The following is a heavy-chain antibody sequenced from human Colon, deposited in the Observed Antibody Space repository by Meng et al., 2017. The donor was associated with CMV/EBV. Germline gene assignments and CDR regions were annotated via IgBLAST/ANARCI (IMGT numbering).Heavy chain of an antibody. CDR3: SNGLLGVQGH. Sequence: QVRVGESGGCVFVPGGSLRLSCGASGFSFSESGIHWLRQAPGKGLECVSFIDTTNHYYADSVKGRFTISRDDSKRMVYLQMNNLKTEDTAMYFCSNGLLGVQGHWGQGTLVTVSS. V-gene: IGHV3-30*02. CDR2: IDTTNH. D-gene: IGHD3-3*01. J-gene: IGHJ4*02. CDR1: GFSFSESG.